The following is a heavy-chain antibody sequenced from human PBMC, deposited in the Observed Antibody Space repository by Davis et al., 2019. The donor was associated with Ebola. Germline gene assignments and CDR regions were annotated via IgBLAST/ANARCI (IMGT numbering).Heavy chain of an antibody. CDR2: IKQDGSEK. J-gene: IGHJ4*02. D-gene: IGHD6-19*01. CDR3: ARDLKASGWYFDS. Sequence: GESLKISCAASGFTFSSYWMNWVRQAPGKGLEWVAKIKQDGSEKYYVDSVKGRFTISRDNVKNSLYLQMNRLRDEDTAVYYCARDLKASGWYFDSWGQGTQVTVSS. CDR1: GFTFSSYW. V-gene: IGHV3-7*01.